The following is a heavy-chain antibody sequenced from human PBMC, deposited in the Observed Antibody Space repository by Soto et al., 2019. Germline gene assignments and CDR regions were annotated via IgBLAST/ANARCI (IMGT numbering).Heavy chain of an antibody. CDR3: ARRPHGDYGHSFDY. J-gene: IGHJ4*02. CDR2: YSGST. Sequence: QVQLQESGPGLVKPSETLSLTCTVSGGSISTYYWSWIRQSPGKGLEWIGYSGSTNYNPSLKSRFTISVDASKNQFSLKLNSVTAADTAVYYCARRPHGDYGHSFDYWGQGTLVTVSS. CDR1: GGSISTYY. D-gene: IGHD4-17*01. V-gene: IGHV4-59*08.